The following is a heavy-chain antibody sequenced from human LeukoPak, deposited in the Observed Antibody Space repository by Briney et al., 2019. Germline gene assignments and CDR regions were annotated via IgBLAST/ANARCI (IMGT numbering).Heavy chain of an antibody. CDR1: GFTFSSYS. V-gene: IGHV3-21*01. CDR3: AIPPMSGTGSSRPLAGMDV. D-gene: IGHD3-10*01. Sequence: GGSLRLSCAAYGFTFSSYSMNWVRQAPGKGLEWVSSISSSSSYIYYADSVKGRFTISRDNAKTPLYLQMNSMRGEDTAVYYCAIPPMSGTGSSRPLAGMDVWGQGTTVTVSS. CDR2: ISSSSSYI. J-gene: IGHJ6*02.